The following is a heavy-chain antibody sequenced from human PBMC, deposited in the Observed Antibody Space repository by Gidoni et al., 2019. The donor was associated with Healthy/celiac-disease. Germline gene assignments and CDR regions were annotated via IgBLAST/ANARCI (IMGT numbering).Heavy chain of an antibody. CDR1: GFTFSSYA. Sequence: EVQLLESGGGLVQPGGSLRLSCAASGFTFSSYAMSWVRQAPGKGLELVSAISGSGGSTYYSDSVKGRFTISRDNSKNTLYLQMNSLRAEDTAVYYCAKGESYCSSTSCSAGGPDAFDIWGQGTMVTVSS. V-gene: IGHV3-23*01. CDR3: AKGESYCSSTSCSAGGPDAFDI. D-gene: IGHD2-2*01. J-gene: IGHJ3*02. CDR2: ISGSGGST.